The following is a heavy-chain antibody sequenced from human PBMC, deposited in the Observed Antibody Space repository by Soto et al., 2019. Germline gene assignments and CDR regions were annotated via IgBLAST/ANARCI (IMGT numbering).Heavy chain of an antibody. CDR3: VRDSISGTGWFDP. V-gene: IGHV3-21*02. Sequence: EVQLVESGGGLVKPGGSLRLSCAASGFSFSDYSMNWVRQAPGKRLEWVSSIDSSSVYIYYADSLKGRFTISRDNAKNSLYLQMNSLRAEDTAVYYCVRDSISGTGWFDPWGQGTLVTVSS. J-gene: IGHJ5*02. D-gene: IGHD1-20*01. CDR1: GFSFSDYS. CDR2: IDSSSVYI.